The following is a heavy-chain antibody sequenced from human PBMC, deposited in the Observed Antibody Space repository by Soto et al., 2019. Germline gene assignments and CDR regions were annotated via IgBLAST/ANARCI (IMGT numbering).Heavy chain of an antibody. CDR3: AREVYNWNYYYGMDV. D-gene: IGHD1-20*01. J-gene: IGHJ6*02. Sequence: SETLSLTCTVSGGSISSYYWSWIRQPAGKGLEWIGRIYTSGSTNYNPSLKSRVTMSVDTSKNPFSLKLSSVAAADTAVYYCAREVYNWNYYYGMDVLCPGATVTVSS. CDR2: IYTSGST. V-gene: IGHV4-4*07. CDR1: GGSISSYY.